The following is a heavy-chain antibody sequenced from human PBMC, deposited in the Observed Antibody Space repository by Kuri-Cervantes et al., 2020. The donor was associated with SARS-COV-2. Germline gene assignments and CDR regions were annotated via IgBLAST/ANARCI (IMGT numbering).Heavy chain of an antibody. V-gene: IGHV3-30-3*01. Sequence: GGSLRLSCAASGFTFSSYWMSWVRQAPGKGLEWVAVISYDGSNKYYADSVKGRFTISRDNSKNTLYLQMNSLRAEDTAVYYCAREFATVIAAAAAFDYWGQGTLVTVSS. D-gene: IGHD6-13*01. CDR3: AREFATVIAAAAAFDY. J-gene: IGHJ4*02. CDR2: ISYDGSNK. CDR1: GFTFSSYW.